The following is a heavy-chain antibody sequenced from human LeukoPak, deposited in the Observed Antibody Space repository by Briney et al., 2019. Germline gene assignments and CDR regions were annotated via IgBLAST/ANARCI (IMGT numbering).Heavy chain of an antibody. J-gene: IGHJ4*02. CDR3: AKVAKYYYGPETYYFFEQ. V-gene: IGHV3-30*04. Sequence: TGTSLRLSCAASGFTFISYAMHWVRQAPGKGLEWVAVISYDGSNKYYADSVKGRFTISRDNSKNTLYLQMNSLRVEDTAVYYCAKVAKYYYGPETYYFFEQWGQGTPVTASS. CDR2: ISYDGSNK. CDR1: GFTFISYA. D-gene: IGHD3-10*01.